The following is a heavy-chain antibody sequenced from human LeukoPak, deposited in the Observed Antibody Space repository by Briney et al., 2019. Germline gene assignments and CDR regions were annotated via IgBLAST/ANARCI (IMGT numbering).Heavy chain of an antibody. CDR2: FDPEDGET. Sequence: VASVKVSCKVSGYTLTELSMHWVRQAPGKGLEWMGGFDPEDGETIYAQKFQGRVTMTEDTSTDTAYMELSSLRSEDTAVYYCATGPLAYMVRAGFGYNWFDPWGQGTLVTVSS. D-gene: IGHD3-10*01. J-gene: IGHJ5*02. CDR1: GYTLTELS. CDR3: ATGPLAYMVRAGFGYNWFDP. V-gene: IGHV1-24*01.